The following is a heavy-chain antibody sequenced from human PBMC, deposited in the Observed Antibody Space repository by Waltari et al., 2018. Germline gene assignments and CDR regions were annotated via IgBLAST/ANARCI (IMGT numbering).Heavy chain of an antibody. D-gene: IGHD2-21*01. CDR3: ASSRGEVVNPGAFDI. V-gene: IGHV4-4*02. Sequence: QVQLQESGPGLVKPSGTLSLTCAVSGGSISSSNWWSWVRQPPGKGLEWVGEIYHSGSTNYHPSLKVRVTISVDQSKNQFTLKLSSVTAADTAVYYCASSRGEVVNPGAFDIWGQGTMVTVSS. J-gene: IGHJ3*02. CDR2: IYHSGST. CDR1: GGSISSSNW.